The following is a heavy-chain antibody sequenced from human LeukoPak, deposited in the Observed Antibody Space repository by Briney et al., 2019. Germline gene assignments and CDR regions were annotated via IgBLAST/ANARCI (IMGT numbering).Heavy chain of an antibody. CDR2: ISAYNGNT. V-gene: IGHV1-18*01. CDR3: ARTETTVVTSWFDP. Sequence: ASVKVSCKASGYTFTNYGISWVRQAPGQGLEWMGWISAYNGNTNYAQKLQGRVTMTTDTSTSTAYMELRSLRSDDTAVYYCARTETTVVTSWFDPWGQGTLVTVSS. J-gene: IGHJ5*02. CDR1: GYTFTNYG. D-gene: IGHD4-23*01.